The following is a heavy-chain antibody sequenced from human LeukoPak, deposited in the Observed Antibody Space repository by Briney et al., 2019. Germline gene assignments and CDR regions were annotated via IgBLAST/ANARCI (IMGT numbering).Heavy chain of an antibody. Sequence: GGTLRLSCVASGFTFSSYGMSWVRQAPGKGLGWVSAISGSGGSTYYADSVRGRFTISRDNSKNTLYLQMNSLRAEDTAVYYCAKDFYFDWLQPSLFDYWGQGNLVTVSS. CDR2: ISGSGGST. V-gene: IGHV3-23*01. J-gene: IGHJ4*02. CDR1: GFTFSSYG. D-gene: IGHD3-9*01. CDR3: AKDFYFDWLQPSLFDY.